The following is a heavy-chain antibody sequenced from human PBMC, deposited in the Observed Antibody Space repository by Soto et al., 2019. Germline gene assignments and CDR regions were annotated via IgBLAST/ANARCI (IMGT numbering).Heavy chain of an antibody. D-gene: IGHD5-18*01. CDR3: AREGVDTAENYYYGMDV. Sequence: GESLKISCKGSGYSFTSYWIGWVRQMPGKGLEWMGIIYPGDSDTRYSPSFQGQVTISADKSISTAYLQWSSLKAADTAVYYCAREGVDTAENYYYGMDVWGQGTTVTVSS. CDR1: GYSFTSYW. V-gene: IGHV5-51*01. J-gene: IGHJ6*02. CDR2: IYPGDSDT.